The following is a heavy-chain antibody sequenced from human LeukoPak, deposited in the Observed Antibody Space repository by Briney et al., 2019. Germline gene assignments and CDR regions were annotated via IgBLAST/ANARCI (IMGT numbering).Heavy chain of an antibody. D-gene: IGHD3-16*02. CDR2: MSGSGGST. J-gene: IGHJ3*02. V-gene: IGHV3-23*01. CDR3: AKSVMMTFGGVIGAFDI. CDR1: GFTFSSYA. Sequence: GGSLRLSCAASGFTFSSYAMSWVRQAPGKGLEWVSAMSGSGGSTYYADSVKGRFTISRDNSKNTLYLQMNSLRAVDTAVYYCAKSVMMTFGGVIGAFDIWGQGTMVTVSS.